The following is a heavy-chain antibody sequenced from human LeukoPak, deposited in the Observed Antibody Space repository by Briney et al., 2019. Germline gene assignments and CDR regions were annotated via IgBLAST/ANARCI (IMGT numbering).Heavy chain of an antibody. Sequence: GGSLRLSCAASGFTFSSYAMSWVRQAPGKGLEWVSVISGSGGSTYYSDSVKGRFTISRDNSKNTLYLQMNSLRAEDTAVYYCAKRFMVVVTQDDYIDYWGQGTLVTVSS. CDR3: AKRFMVVVTQDDYIDY. CDR2: ISGSGGST. D-gene: IGHD3-22*01. V-gene: IGHV3-23*01. CDR1: GFTFSSYA. J-gene: IGHJ4*02.